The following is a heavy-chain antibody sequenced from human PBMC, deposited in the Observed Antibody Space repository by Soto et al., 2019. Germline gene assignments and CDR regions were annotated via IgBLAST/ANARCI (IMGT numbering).Heavy chain of an antibody. Sequence: QVQLVESGGGVVQPGRSLRLSCAASGFTFSSYGMHWVRQAPGKGLEWVAVISYDGSKTNYADSVKGRFTISRDNSKNPLYLQMNSLRAEDTAVYYCAKDPLRGYSGYGFDYWGQGTLVTVSS. J-gene: IGHJ4*02. V-gene: IGHV3-30*18. D-gene: IGHD5-12*01. CDR1: GFTFSSYG. CDR2: ISYDGSKT. CDR3: AKDPLRGYSGYGFDY.